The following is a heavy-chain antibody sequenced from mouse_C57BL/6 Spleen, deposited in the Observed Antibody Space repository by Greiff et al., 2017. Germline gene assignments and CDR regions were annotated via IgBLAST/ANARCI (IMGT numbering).Heavy chain of an antibody. CDR3: ERRGVSGTDFDY. Sequence: EVQLQQSGPVLVKPGASVKMSCKASGYTFTDYYMNWVKQSHGKSLAWIGVINPSNGGTSYNQTFKGKATLTVDKSSSTAYMELNSLTSEDAEVYYSERRGVSGTDFDYWGQGTTLTVSS. CDR1: GYTFTDYY. J-gene: IGHJ2*01. V-gene: IGHV1-19*01. CDR2: INPSNGGT. D-gene: IGHD4-1*01.